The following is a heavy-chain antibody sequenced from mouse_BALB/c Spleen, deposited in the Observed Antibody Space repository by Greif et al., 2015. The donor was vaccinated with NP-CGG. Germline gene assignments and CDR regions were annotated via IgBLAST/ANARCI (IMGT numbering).Heavy chain of an antibody. V-gene: IGHV14-3*02. J-gene: IGHJ1*01. CDR3: ARIPYDYGYWYFDV. D-gene: IGHD2-4*01. CDR1: GFNIKDTY. Sequence: VQLQQSGAELVKPGASVKLSCTASGFNIKDTYMHWVKQRPEQGLEWIGRIDPANGNTKYDPKFQGKATITADTSSNTAYLQLSSLTSEDTAVYYCARIPYDYGYWYFDVWGAGTTVTVSS. CDR2: IDPANGNT.